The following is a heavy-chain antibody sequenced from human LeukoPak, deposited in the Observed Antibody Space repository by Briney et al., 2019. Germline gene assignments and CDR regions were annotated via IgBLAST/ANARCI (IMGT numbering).Heavy chain of an antibody. CDR1: GFTFSSYA. CDR2: ISSSGGNA. V-gene: IGHV3-23*01. CDR3: ADYGSGSYCFDY. D-gene: IGHD3-10*01. J-gene: IGHJ4*02. Sequence: GGSLRLSCAASGFTFSSYATTWVRQAPGKGLEWVSAISSSGGNAYYADSVKGRFTISRDNSKNTLYLQMNSLRAEDTAVYYCADYGSGSYCFDYWGQGTLVTVSS.